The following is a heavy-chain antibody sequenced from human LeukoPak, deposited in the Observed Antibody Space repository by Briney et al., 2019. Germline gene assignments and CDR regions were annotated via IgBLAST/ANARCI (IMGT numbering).Heavy chain of an antibody. D-gene: IGHD3-10*01. CDR1: GGSIFADY. V-gene: IGHV4-59*01. CDR2: IYYSGSA. Sequence: LETLSLTCSVSGGSIFADYWSWIRQPPGKGLEWIGYIYYSGSANYNPSLKSRITISVDTSKNQFSLKLSSVTAAETAVYYCARLRGGLIDYWGQGTLVTVSS. J-gene: IGHJ4*02. CDR3: ARLRGGLIDY.